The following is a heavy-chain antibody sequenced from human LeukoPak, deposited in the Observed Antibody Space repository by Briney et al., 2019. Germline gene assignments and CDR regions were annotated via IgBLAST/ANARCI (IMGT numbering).Heavy chain of an antibody. CDR1: GFTFSSYA. CDR2: ISYDGSNK. Sequence: GRSLRLSCAASGFTFSSYAMHWVRQAPGKGLEWVAVISYDGSNKYYADSVKGRFTISRDNSKNTLYLQMNSLRAEDTAVYYCVVVVAATVGLWDFDYWGQGTLVTVS. CDR3: VVVVAATVGLWDFDY. V-gene: IGHV3-30*04. J-gene: IGHJ4*02. D-gene: IGHD2-15*01.